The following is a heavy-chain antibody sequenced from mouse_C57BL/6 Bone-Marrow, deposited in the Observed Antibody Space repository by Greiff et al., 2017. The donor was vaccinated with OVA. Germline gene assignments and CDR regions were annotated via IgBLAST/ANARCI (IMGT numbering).Heavy chain of an antibody. J-gene: IGHJ4*01. CDR3: ARLCGYYPYYAMDY. D-gene: IGHD2-3*01. V-gene: IGHV5-17*01. Sequence: EVMLVESGGGLVKPGGSLKLSCAASGFTFSDYGMHWVRQAPEKGLEWVAYISSGSSTIYYADTVKGRFTISRDNAKNTLFLQMTSLRSEDTAMYYCARLCGYYPYYAMDYWGQGTSVTVSS. CDR2: ISSGSSTI. CDR1: GFTFSDYG.